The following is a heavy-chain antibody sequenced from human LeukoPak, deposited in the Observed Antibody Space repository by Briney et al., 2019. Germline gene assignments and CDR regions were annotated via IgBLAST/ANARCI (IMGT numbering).Heavy chain of an antibody. CDR3: ARGQGTYFYGSETYYFDY. J-gene: IGHJ4*02. Sequence: GGSLRLSCAASGFTFSSSWMSWVRQAPGKGLEWVANIKYDGSEKYYVDSVKGRFTISRDNAENTVYLQMSSLRAEDTAVYYCARGQGTYFYGSETYYFDYWGQGTLVTVSS. CDR2: IKYDGSEK. D-gene: IGHD3-10*01. V-gene: IGHV3-7*01. CDR1: GFTFSSSW.